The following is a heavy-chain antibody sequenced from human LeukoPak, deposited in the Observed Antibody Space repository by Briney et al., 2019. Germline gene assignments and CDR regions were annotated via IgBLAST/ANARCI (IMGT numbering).Heavy chain of an antibody. Sequence: SETLSLTCTVSGGSFSHYFWSWIRQPPGKPLEWIGYIYYSGSTNYNPSLKSRLTISVDTSKDQFSLKLSSVTAADTAVYYCAKTVAGYWYFDLWGRGTLVTVSS. CDR1: GGSFSHYF. CDR2: IYYSGST. J-gene: IGHJ2*01. V-gene: IGHV4-59*08. CDR3: AKTVAGYWYFDL. D-gene: IGHD6-19*01.